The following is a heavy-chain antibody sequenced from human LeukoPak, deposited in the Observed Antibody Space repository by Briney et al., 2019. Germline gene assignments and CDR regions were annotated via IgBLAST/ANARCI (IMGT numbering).Heavy chain of an antibody. CDR1: GFTFRSYA. D-gene: IGHD3-10*01. V-gene: IGHV3-30-3*01. CDR2: ISYDGSNK. Sequence: GGSLRLSCAASGFTFRSYAMHWVHQAPGKGLEWVAVISYDGSNKYYADSVKGRFTISRDNSKNTLYLQMNSLRAEDTAVYYCARDVFYGSGSYYSLWGQGTLVTVSS. CDR3: ARDVFYGSGSYYSL. J-gene: IGHJ4*02.